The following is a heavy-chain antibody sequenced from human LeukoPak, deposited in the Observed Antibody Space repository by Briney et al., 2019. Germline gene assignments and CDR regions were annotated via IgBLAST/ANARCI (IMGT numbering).Heavy chain of an antibody. D-gene: IGHD4-17*01. CDR3: AKFPCATGSVTRDY. CDR1: GFSFSRFA. J-gene: IGHJ4*02. Sequence: GGSLRLSCVASGFSFSRFAISWVRQTPGKGLEWVATISGSADSRDYADYADSVKGRFTISRDNSKDTLWLEMNSLRVEDTALYYCAKFPCATGSVTRDYWGQGNLVTVTS. CDR2: ISGSADSRDYA. V-gene: IGHV3-23*01.